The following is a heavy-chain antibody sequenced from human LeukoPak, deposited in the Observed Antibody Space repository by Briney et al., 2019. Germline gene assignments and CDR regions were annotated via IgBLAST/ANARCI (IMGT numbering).Heavy chain of an antibody. Sequence: GGSLRLSCAASGFTFSSYAMGWVRQAPGKGLEWVSAISGSGGSTYYADSVKGRFTISRDNSKNTLYLQMNSLRAEDTAVYYCAKMTIMITFGGVSDYWGQGTLVTVSS. V-gene: IGHV3-23*01. CDR2: ISGSGGST. CDR1: GFTFSSYA. J-gene: IGHJ4*02. D-gene: IGHD3-16*01. CDR3: AKMTIMITFGGVSDY.